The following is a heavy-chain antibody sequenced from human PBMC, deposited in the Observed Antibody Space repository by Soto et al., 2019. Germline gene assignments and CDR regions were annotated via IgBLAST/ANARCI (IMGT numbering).Heavy chain of an antibody. J-gene: IGHJ4*02. V-gene: IGHV1-46*03. CDR1: GYTFSSYY. Sequence: ASVKVSCKASGYTFSSYYIHWVRQAPGQGLEWMGIINPSGGSTNYALKFQGRVTMTRDTSTSTVYMELSSLRSEDTAVYYCARAMNRYCSSINCYIGYWGQGTLVTVSS. CDR2: INPSGGST. D-gene: IGHD2-2*01. CDR3: ARAMNRYCSSINCYIGY.